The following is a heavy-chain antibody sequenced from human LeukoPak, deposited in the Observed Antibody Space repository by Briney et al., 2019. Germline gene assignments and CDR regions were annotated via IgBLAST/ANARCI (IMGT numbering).Heavy chain of an antibody. J-gene: IGHJ6*02. CDR2: ISHSGST. CDR3: ARGNFYYGMDV. V-gene: IGHV4-34*01. CDR1: GGSFSDYY. Sequence: SETLSLTCGGYGGSFSDYYWTWIRRPPGKGLEWIGEISHSGSTNYNPSLKSRVTISEDTSKKQFSLKLSSVTAADTAVYYCARGNFYYGMDVWGQGTTVTVSS.